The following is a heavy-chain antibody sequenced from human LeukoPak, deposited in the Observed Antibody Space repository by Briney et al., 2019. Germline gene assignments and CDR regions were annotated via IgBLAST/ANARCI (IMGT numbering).Heavy chain of an antibody. D-gene: IGHD1-26*01. J-gene: IGHJ3*02. CDR2: IYYSGST. Sequence: PSETLSLTCTVSGGSISSYYWSWIRQPPGKGLEWIGYIYYSGSTNYNPSLKSRVTISVDTSKNQFSLKLSSVTAADTAVYYCARWEGGFSAFDIWGQGTMVTVSS. CDR3: ARWEGGFSAFDI. CDR1: GGSISSYY. V-gene: IGHV4-59*08.